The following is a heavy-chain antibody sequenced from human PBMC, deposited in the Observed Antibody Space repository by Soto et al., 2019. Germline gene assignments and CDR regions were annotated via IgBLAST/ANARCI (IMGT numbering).Heavy chain of an antibody. CDR3: ARVARALRRYSSGTSDY. CDR1: GVSFSGYY. V-gene: IGHV4-34*01. D-gene: IGHD6-19*01. CDR2: INHSGST. Sequence: QVQLQQWGAGLLKPSETLCITCAVYGVSFSGYYWSWIRQPPGKGLEWIGEINHSGSTNYNPSLKSRVTISVDTSKNQFSLKQSSVTAADTAVYYCARVARALRRYSSGTSDYWGQGTLVTVSS. J-gene: IGHJ4*02.